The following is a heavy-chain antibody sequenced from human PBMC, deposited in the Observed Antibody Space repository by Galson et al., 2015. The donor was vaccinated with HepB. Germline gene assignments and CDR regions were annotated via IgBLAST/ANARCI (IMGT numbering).Heavy chain of an antibody. V-gene: IGHV3-21*01. Sequence: LRLSCAASGFSFSIYTISWVRQAPGKGLEWVSSISKSGSYIYYADSVKGRFTISRDNSKNTLYLQMNSLRAEDTAVYYCARDRIVVVRGGGYYYYGMDVWGQGTTVTVSS. CDR1: GFSFSIYT. D-gene: IGHD3-22*01. CDR3: ARDRIVVVRGGGYYYYGMDV. J-gene: IGHJ6*02. CDR2: ISKSGSYI.